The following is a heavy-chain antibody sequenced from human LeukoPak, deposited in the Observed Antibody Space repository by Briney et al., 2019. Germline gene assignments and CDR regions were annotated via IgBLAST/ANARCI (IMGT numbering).Heavy chain of an antibody. Sequence: GASVKVSCKASGYTFTSYDVNWFRQATGQGLEWMGWMNPNSGNTGYAQKFQGRVSLTRDTSISTAYLELISLRSEDTAVYYCARDTSGGSGSYSFFDYWGQGTLVTVSS. D-gene: IGHD1-26*01. J-gene: IGHJ4*02. CDR2: MNPNSGNT. CDR3: ARDTSGGSGSYSFFDY. CDR1: GYTFTSYD. V-gene: IGHV1-8*01.